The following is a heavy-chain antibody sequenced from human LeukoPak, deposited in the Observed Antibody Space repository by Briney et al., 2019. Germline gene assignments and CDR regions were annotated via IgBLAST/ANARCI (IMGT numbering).Heavy chain of an antibody. CDR3: AQIITTVTTL. V-gene: IGHV2-5*02. J-gene: IGHJ4*02. Sequence: ESGPTLVHPTQTLTLTRTFSGFSLRTNGVGVSWIRQPPGKALEWLALIYWDDDKRYSPSLKSRLTITKDTSKNQVVLTMTNMDPVDTATYYCAQIITTVTTLWGQGTLVTVSS. CDR1: GFSLRTNGVG. CDR2: IYWDDDK. D-gene: IGHD4-17*01.